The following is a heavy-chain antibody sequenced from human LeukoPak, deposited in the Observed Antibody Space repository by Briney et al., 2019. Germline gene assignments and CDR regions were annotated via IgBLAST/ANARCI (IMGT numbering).Heavy chain of an antibody. CDR3: ARECTDTAMVVYYYYYMDV. J-gene: IGHJ6*03. CDR2: MYPSGST. V-gene: IGHV4-4*07. CDR1: GVSISSFY. Sequence: SETLSLTCTVSGVSISSFYWTWIRQPAGRGLEWMGRMYPSGSTNYHPSLKSRVTISVDMSKNQFSLKVSSVTAADTALYYCARECTDTAMVVYYYYYMDVWGKGTTVTVSS. D-gene: IGHD5-18*01.